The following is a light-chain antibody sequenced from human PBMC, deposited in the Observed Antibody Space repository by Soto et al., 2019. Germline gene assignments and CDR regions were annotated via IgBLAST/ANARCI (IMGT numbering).Light chain of an antibody. Sequence: DIQMTQSPSSLSASVGDRVTITCRASQSIRSYLNWYQQKPGKAPKLLIYAASSLQSGVPSRLHGHSSGPDFTLTIRRLQPEDFASYYRQESYSTPPVFTFGPGTKVDIK. CDR1: QSIRSY. V-gene: IGKV1-39*01. CDR3: QESYSTPPVFT. J-gene: IGKJ3*01. CDR2: AAS.